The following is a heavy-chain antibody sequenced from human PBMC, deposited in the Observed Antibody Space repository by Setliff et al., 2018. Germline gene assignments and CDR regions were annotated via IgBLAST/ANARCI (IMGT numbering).Heavy chain of an antibody. CDR1: GVSINSLSW. V-gene: IGHV4-4*02. CDR3: ATTGTYRYFDY. CDR2: IYHDGGAVYDPSV. D-gene: IGHD1-1*01. Sequence: PSETLSLTCAVSGVSINSLSWWSWVRQSPEKGLEWIGEIYHDGGAVYDPSVHYSPSLKSRVTMSVDTSKNQFSLRLNSVTASDTAVYYCATTGTYRYFDYWGQGTLVTVSS. J-gene: IGHJ4*02.